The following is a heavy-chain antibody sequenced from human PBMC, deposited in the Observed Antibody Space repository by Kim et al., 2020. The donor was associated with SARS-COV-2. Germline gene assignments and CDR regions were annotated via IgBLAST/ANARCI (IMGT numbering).Heavy chain of an antibody. D-gene: IGHD6-13*01. CDR1: GFTFTSSA. CDR2: IVVGSGNT. CDR3: AAAPAFDSSSWYPKQADYYYYGMDV. Sequence: SVKVSCKASGFTFTSSAVQWVRQARGQRLEWIGWIVVGSGNTNYAQKFQERVTITRDMSTSTAYMELSSLRSEDTAVYYCAAAPAFDSSSWYPKQADYYYYGMDVWGQGTTVTVSS. V-gene: IGHV1-58*01. J-gene: IGHJ6*02.